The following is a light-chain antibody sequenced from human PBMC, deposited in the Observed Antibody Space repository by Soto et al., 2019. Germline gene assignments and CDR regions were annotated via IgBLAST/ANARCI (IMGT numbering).Light chain of an antibody. CDR1: QDIKTY. J-gene: IGKJ3*01. CDR3: QHLNNYPPFT. V-gene: IGKV1-9*01. Sequence: IQLTQSPSSLSASVGDRVSITCRASQDIKTYLAWYQQKRGEAPKLLISGTFTLQSGVPSRFNGSGSGTDFTLTISRLQPEEFATYYCQHLNNYPPFTFGPGTKVD. CDR2: GTF.